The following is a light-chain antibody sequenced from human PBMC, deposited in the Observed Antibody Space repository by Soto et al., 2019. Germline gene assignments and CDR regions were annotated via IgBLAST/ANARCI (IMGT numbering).Light chain of an antibody. CDR2: KAS. V-gene: IGKV1-5*03. J-gene: IGKJ1*01. CDR1: QSISSW. Sequence: DIPMTQSPSTLSASGGDRVTITCRASQSISSWLAWYQQKPGKAPKLLIYKASSLESGVPSRFSGSGSGTEFTLTISSLQPDDFATYYCQQYNSYWTFGQGTKVEIK. CDR3: QQYNSYWT.